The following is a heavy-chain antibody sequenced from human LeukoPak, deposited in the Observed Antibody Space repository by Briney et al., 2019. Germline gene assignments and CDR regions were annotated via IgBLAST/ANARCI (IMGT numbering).Heavy chain of an antibody. V-gene: IGHV3-7*01. Sequence: GGSLRLSCVGSGFSLSNYWMAWVRQAPGKGPEWVANMKQDGSARHYADSVKGRFTISRDNAQNSVYLRMNSLRAEDTAVYYCARDVVGSLDYWGLGTLVTVSS. CDR2: MKQDGSAR. D-gene: IGHD6-19*01. J-gene: IGHJ4*02. CDR1: GFSLSNYW. CDR3: ARDVVGSLDY.